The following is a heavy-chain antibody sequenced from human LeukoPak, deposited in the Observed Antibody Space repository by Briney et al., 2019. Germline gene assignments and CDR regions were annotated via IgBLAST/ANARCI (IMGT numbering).Heavy chain of an antibody. V-gene: IGHV3-23*01. CDR2: ISGGGGST. Sequence: PGGSLRLSCAASGFTFSSYAMSWVRQAPGKGLEWVSSISGGGGSTYYADSVKGRFTISRDNSKNTLFLQMNSLRAEDTAVYYCAKDGRSTSPGDWGQGTLVTVAT. J-gene: IGHJ4*02. CDR1: GFTFSSYA. CDR3: AKDGRSTSPGD. D-gene: IGHD2-2*01.